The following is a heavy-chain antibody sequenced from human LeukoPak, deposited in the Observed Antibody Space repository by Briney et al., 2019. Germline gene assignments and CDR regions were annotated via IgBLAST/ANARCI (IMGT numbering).Heavy chain of an antibody. Sequence: GASVKVSCKASGYTFNCYYIHWVRQAPGQGLEWMGWINPNSGGTNYVQRFQGRVTMTRDTSISTAYMELSRLRSDDTAVYYCARRGSPGGFDIWGQGTRVTVSS. CDR1: GYTFNCYY. CDR3: ARRGSPGGFDI. CDR2: INPNSGGT. V-gene: IGHV1-2*02. D-gene: IGHD1-26*01. J-gene: IGHJ3*02.